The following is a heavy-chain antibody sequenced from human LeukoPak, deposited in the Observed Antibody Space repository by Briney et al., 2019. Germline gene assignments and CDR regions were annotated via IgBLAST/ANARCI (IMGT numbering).Heavy chain of an antibody. CDR3: AKDPGTGYCSSTSCQVTFDY. CDR1: GFTFSSYA. CDR2: ISGSGGST. V-gene: IGHV3-23*01. D-gene: IGHD2-2*03. J-gene: IGHJ4*02. Sequence: GGSLRLSCAASGFTFSSYAMSWVRQAPGKGLEWVSAISGSGGSTYYADSVKGRFTISRDNSKNTLYLQMNSLRAEDTAVYYCAKDPGTGYCSSTSCQVTFDYWGQGTLVTVSS.